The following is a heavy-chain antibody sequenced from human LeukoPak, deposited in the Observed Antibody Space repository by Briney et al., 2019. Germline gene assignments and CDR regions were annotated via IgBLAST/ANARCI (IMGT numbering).Heavy chain of an antibody. Sequence: PSETLSLTCTVSGGSISSYYWTWIRQPPGKGLEWIGSIYHSGSTYYNPSLKSRVTISVDTSKNQFSLKLSSVTAADTAVYYCARDLGYYYDSSSDYWGQGTLVTVSS. CDR3: ARDLGYYYDSSSDY. V-gene: IGHV4-38-2*02. J-gene: IGHJ4*02. CDR1: GGSISSYY. D-gene: IGHD3-22*01. CDR2: IYHSGST.